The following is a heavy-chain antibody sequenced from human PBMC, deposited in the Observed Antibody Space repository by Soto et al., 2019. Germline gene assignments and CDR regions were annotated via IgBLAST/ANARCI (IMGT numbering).Heavy chain of an antibody. Sequence: EVQLLESGGGLVQPGGSLRLSCAASGFTFSSYAMSWVRQAPGKGLEWVSSISSSSSYIYYADSVKGRFTISRDNAKNSLYLQMNSLRAEDTAVYYCARVLKGIRAAFDIWGQGTMVTVSS. CDR3: ARVLKGIRAAFDI. D-gene: IGHD3-9*01. CDR1: GFTFSSYA. J-gene: IGHJ3*02. V-gene: IGHV3-21*01. CDR2: ISSSSSYI.